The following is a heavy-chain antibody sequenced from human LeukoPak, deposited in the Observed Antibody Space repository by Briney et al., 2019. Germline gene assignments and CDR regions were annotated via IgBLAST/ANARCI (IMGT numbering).Heavy chain of an antibody. Sequence: SVKVSCKASGGTLSSYAMSWVRQAPGQGLEWLGRIIPLLGVANYAPKFQGRVTITADESTSTAYMELNSLRAEDTAVYYCAKDARVSMRGGTTFDYFDYWGQGTLVTVSS. D-gene: IGHD4-11*01. CDR1: GGTLSSYA. CDR2: IIPLLGVA. V-gene: IGHV1-69*04. J-gene: IGHJ4*02. CDR3: AKDARVSMRGGTTFDYFDY.